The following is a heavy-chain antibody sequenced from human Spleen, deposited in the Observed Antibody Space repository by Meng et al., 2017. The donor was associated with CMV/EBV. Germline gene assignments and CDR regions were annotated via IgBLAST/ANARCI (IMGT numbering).Heavy chain of an antibody. V-gene: IGHV2-5*02. CDR2: IYWDDDK. D-gene: IGHD3-22*01. CDR1: GFSLTTSGVG. Sequence: FSGFSLTTSGVGVRWIRQPPGKALDWLTLIYWDDDKRYSPSLKSRLTITKDISKKQVVLTMTNMDPVDTATYYCAPQTGYYSFFDYWGQGALVTVSS. CDR3: APQTGYYSFFDY. J-gene: IGHJ4*02.